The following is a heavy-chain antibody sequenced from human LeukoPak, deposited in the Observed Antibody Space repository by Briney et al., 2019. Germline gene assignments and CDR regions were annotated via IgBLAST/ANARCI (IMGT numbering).Heavy chain of an antibody. CDR2: IIPIFGTA. V-gene: IGHV1-69*06. CDR3: AIPRYCSSTSRYALMD. CDR1: GGTFSSYA. Sequence: ASVKVSCKASGGTFSSYAISRVRQAPGQGLEWMGGIIPIFGTANYAQKFQGRVTITADKSTSTAYMELSSLRSEDTAVYYCAIPRYCSSTSRYALMDWGQGTLVTVSS. J-gene: IGHJ4*02. D-gene: IGHD2-2*01.